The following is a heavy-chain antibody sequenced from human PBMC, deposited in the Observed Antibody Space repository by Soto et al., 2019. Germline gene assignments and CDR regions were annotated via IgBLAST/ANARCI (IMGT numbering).Heavy chain of an antibody. CDR3: ARVEVADIVVVVAPIGY. CDR2: ISAYNGNT. CDR1: GYTFTSYG. Sequence: QVQLVQSGAEVKKPGASVKVSCKASGYTFTSYGISWVRQAPGQGLEWMGWISAYNGNTNYAQKLQGRVTMTTDTYTSTAYMELRSLRSDDTAVYYCARVEVADIVVVVAPIGYWGQGTLVTVSS. V-gene: IGHV1-18*01. J-gene: IGHJ4*02. D-gene: IGHD2-15*01.